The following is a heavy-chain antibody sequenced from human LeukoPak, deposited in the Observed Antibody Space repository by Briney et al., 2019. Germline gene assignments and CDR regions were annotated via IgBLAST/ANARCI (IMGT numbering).Heavy chain of an antibody. CDR1: GFSFSSYD. CDR2: IWLDGSAE. J-gene: IGHJ4*02. CDR3: ARDLNREDFDY. D-gene: IGHD1-14*01. Sequence: GGSLRLSCAASGFSFSSYDMHWVRQAPGKGLEWVAIIWLDGSAEYYGDSVKGRFTVSRDNSKNTLYLQMDSLRVEDTAVYYCARDLNREDFDYWGQGTLVAVYS. V-gene: IGHV3-33*01.